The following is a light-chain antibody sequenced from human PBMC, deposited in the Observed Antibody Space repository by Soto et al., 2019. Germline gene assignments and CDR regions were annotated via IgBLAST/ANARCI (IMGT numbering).Light chain of an antibody. J-gene: IGKJ2*01. CDR1: QSVSSSY. CDR3: QQYGSSPPYT. V-gene: IGKV3-20*01. Sequence: EIVLTQSPSTMSLSPGERATLSCRASQSVSSSYLAWYQQKPGQAPRLLIYGASSSATGIPVRFSGSGSGTDFTVTISRLEPEDFAVYYCQQYGSSPPYTFGQGTRLEIK. CDR2: GAS.